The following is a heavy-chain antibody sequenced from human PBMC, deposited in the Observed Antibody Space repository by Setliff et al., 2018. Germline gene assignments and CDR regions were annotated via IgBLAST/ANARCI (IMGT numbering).Heavy chain of an antibody. Sequence: GGSLRLSCAASGFTFSSYAMHWVRQAPGKGLEWVAVISYDGSNKYYADSVKGRFTISRDNAKNSLYLQMNSLRAEDTALYYCARSIERVLWGQGTLVTVSS. J-gene: IGHJ4*02. CDR2: ISYDGSNK. D-gene: IGHD6-6*01. CDR3: ARSIERVL. CDR1: GFTFSSYA. V-gene: IGHV3-30*04.